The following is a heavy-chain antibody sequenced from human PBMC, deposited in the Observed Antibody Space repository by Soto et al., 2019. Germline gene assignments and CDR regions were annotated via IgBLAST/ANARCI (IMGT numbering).Heavy chain of an antibody. J-gene: IGHJ4*02. D-gene: IGHD2-15*01. CDR3: TRQGVAATPDY. Sequence: EVQLVESGGGLVQPGGSLKLSCAASGFTFSGSAMHWVRQASGKGLEWVGRIRSKANSYATAYAASVKGRFTISRDDSKNTAYLQMNSLKTEDTAVYDCTRQGVAATPDYWGQGTLVTVSS. V-gene: IGHV3-73*02. CDR2: IRSKANSYAT. CDR1: GFTFSGSA.